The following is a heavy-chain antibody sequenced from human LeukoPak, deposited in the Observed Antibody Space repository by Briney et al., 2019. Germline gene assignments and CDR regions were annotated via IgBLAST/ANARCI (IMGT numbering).Heavy chain of an antibody. CDR1: GTAISSYF. J-gene: IGHJ4*02. Sequence: SSETLSLTCSISGTAISSYFWNWIRQSPAKGLEWLGFFHHNGGPKYNPSLRSRVTISVDSSQRKVSLQVTSVTAADTAIYYCVGGRTARYYDHWGQGTLVAVST. V-gene: IGHV4-4*09. CDR2: FHHNGGP. CDR3: VGGRTARYYDH. D-gene: IGHD3-16*01.